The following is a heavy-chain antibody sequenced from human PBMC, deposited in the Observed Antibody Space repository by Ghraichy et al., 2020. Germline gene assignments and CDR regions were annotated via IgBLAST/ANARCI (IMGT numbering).Heavy chain of an antibody. CDR1: GGSISNEH. J-gene: IGHJ4*02. CDR2: LFNDGST. D-gene: IGHD2-2*03. V-gene: IGHV4-59*01. Sequence: ESLNIFCTVSGGSISNEHWNWVRQPPGKGLEWIAYLFNDGSTSYNPSLKNRVTMSLDRSQNQLSLRLTSVTAANTAVYFCARSLSGLDSGDYWGQGTLVTVSS. CDR3: ARSLSGLDSGDY.